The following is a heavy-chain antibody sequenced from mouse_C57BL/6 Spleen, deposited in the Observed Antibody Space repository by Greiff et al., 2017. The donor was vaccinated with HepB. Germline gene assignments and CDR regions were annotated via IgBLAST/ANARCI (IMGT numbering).Heavy chain of an antibody. V-gene: IGHV1-22*01. CDR2: NNTNNGGT. D-gene: IGHD4-1*01. Sequence: EVQLQQSGPELVKPGASVKMSCKASGYTFTDYNMHWVKQSHGKSLEWIGYNNTNNGGTSYNQKFKGKATLTLNKSSTTAYMELRSLTSEDSAVYYCASGNSDCWYFDVWGTGTTVTVSS. CDR1: GYTFTDYN. CDR3: ASGNSDCWYFDV. J-gene: IGHJ1*03.